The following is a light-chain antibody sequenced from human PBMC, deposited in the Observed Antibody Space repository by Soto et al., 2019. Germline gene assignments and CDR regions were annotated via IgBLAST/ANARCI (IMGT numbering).Light chain of an antibody. CDR2: EVT. CDR1: SSDIGAYNY. CDR3: SSYTSTSTLYV. V-gene: IGLV2-14*01. Sequence: QSVLTQPASVSGSPGQSITISCIGTSSDIGAYNYVSWYQQHPGKVPKLMIYEVTNRPSGLSNRFSASKSGNTASLTISGPQAGDEADYFCSSYTSTSTLYVFGTGTKVTVL. J-gene: IGLJ1*01.